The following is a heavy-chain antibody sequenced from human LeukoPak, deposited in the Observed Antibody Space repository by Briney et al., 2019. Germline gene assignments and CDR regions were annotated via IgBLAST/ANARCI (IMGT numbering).Heavy chain of an antibody. D-gene: IGHD6-13*01. CDR3: AKSHTSSWRNFDY. V-gene: IGHV3-23*01. J-gene: IGHJ4*02. CDR1: EFTFSSYA. CDR2: ISGSGSTT. Sequence: GGSLRLSCAASEFTFSSYAMSWVRQAPGKGLEWVSAISGSGSTTYYADSVKGRFTISRDNAKNTLYLQMNSLRAEDTAVYYCAKSHTSSWRNFDYWGQGTLVTVSS.